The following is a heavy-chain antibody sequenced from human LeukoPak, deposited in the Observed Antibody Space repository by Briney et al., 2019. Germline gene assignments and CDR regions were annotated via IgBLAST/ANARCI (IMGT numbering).Heavy chain of an antibody. CDR3: ARLSNTGSFDFDY. J-gene: IGHJ4*02. V-gene: IGHV4-39*01. D-gene: IGHD1-26*01. CDR1: GGSISSNRHY. CDR2: IYYRGSV. Sequence: SDTLSLTCTVSGGSISSNRHYWAWIRQPPGKGLEWIGNIYYRGSVAYTPSLRGRVAMSIDTSKNQFSLRLSSVTAADTAVFYCARLSNTGSFDFDYWGQGILVTVSS.